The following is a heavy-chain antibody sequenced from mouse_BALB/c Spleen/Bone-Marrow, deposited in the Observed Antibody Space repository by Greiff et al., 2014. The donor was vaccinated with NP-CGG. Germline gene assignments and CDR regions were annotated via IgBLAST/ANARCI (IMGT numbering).Heavy chain of an antibody. CDR1: GCTFTSYY. V-gene: IGHV1S81*02. J-gene: IGHJ3*01. CDR2: INPSNGGA. D-gene: IGHD3-3*01. CDR3: TREGTFFAY. Sequence: QVQLKQSGAELVKPGASVKLSCKSSGCTFTSYYMYWVKQRPGQGLEWIGGINPSNGGANFNEKFKSKATLTVDKSSSTAYMQLSSLTSEDSAVYYCTREGTFFAYWGQGTLVTVSA.